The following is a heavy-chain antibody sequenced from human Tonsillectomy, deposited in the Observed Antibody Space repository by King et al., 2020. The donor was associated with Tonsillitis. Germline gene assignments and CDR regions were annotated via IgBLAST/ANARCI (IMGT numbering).Heavy chain of an antibody. CDR1: GFSLSDARMS. J-gene: IGHJ4*02. V-gene: IGHV2-26*01. CDR3: ARIEGELATTFDY. CDR2: SSSSDQK. Sequence: QVTLKESGPLLVKPTETLTLTCTVSGFSLSDARMSVSWIRQPPGKALEWLAHSSSSDQKSYSKSLNRRLTISKDTSKSHVGLTMTNMDPVDTATYYCARIEGELATTFDYWGQGILVTVSS. D-gene: IGHD5-24*01.